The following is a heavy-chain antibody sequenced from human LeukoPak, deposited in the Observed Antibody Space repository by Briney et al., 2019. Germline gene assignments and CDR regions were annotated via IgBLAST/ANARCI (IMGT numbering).Heavy chain of an antibody. CDR1: GYTFTSYD. Sequence: GASVKVSCKASGYTFTSYDINWVRQATGQGLEWMGWMNPNSGNTGYAQKFQGRVTMTRNTSISTAYMELSSLRSEDTAVYYCARGLSNRYYYGSGSYRTNDAFDIWGQGTMVTVSS. D-gene: IGHD3-10*01. CDR3: ARGLSNRYYYGSGSYRTNDAFDI. CDR2: MNPNSGNT. V-gene: IGHV1-8*01. J-gene: IGHJ3*02.